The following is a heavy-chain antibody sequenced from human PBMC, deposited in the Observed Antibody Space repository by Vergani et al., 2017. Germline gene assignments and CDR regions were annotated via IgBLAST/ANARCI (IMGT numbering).Heavy chain of an antibody. J-gene: IGHJ6*03. Sequence: QVTLRESGPALVKPTQTLTLTCTFSGFSLSTSEMCVSWIRQPPGKALEWLALIDWDDDKYYSTSLKTRLTISKDTSKNQVVLTMTNMDPVDTATYYCALIRRTYSSSSHYYYYYMDVWGKGTTVTVSS. D-gene: IGHD6-6*01. CDR2: IDWDDDK. CDR3: ALIRRTYSSSSHYYYYYMDV. CDR1: GFSLSTSEMC. V-gene: IGHV2-70*01.